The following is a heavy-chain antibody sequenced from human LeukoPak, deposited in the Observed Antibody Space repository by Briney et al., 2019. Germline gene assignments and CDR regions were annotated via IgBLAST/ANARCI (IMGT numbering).Heavy chain of an antibody. CDR3: ARAYFDY. V-gene: IGHV3-7*01. J-gene: IGHJ4*02. CDR2: IKQDGSEK. CDR1: GFIFSSYW. Sequence: GGSLRPSCVASGFIFSSYWMSWVRQAPGKGLEWVANIKQDGSEKYYVDSVKGRFTISRDNAKNSLYLQMNSLRAEDTAVYYCARAYFDYWGQGTLVTVSS.